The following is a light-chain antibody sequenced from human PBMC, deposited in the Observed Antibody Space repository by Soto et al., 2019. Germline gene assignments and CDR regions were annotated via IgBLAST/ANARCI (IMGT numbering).Light chain of an antibody. J-gene: IGKJ1*01. V-gene: IGKV1-5*01. CDR1: QSISSW. Sequence: DIQMTQSPSTLSASVGDRVTITCRASQSISSWLAWYQQKPGKAPKLLIYDASSLESGVPSRFSGSGSGTEFTLTISSLQPDDFATYYCQQYNSYSWTVGQGNKVDIK. CDR3: QQYNSYSWT. CDR2: DAS.